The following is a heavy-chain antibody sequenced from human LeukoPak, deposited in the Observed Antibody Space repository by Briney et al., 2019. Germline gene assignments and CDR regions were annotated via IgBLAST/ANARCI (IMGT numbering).Heavy chain of an antibody. CDR1: GGTFSSYA. CDR3: ARNLPYSSATRVDMDV. V-gene: IGHV1-69*01. D-gene: IGHD6-19*01. J-gene: IGHJ6*03. Sequence: GASVKVSCKASGGTFSSYAISWVRQAPGQGLEWMGGIIPIFGTANYAQKFQGRVTITADESTSTAYMELSSLRSEDTAVDYCARNLPYSSATRVDMDVWGKGTPVTVSS. CDR2: IIPIFGTA.